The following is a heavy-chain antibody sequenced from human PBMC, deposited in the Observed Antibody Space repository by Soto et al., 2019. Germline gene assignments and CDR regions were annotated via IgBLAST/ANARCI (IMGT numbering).Heavy chain of an antibody. D-gene: IGHD2-2*01. V-gene: IGHV4-4*07. CDR2: IHSAGTT. J-gene: IGHJ6*02. CDR3: ARVGSTGSFPYYYNAMDV. CDR1: NGSIFSYY. Sequence: SETLSLTCTVSNGSIFSYYWIWIRQPAGKGLEWLGRIHSAGTTNYNPSLKSRVSMSVDTSNNQLPLTLPSVTAADTAVYYCARVGSTGSFPYYYNAMDVWGPGTSVTVSS.